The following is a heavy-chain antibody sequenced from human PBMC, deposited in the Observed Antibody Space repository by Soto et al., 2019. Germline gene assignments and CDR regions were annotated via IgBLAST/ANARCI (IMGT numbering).Heavy chain of an antibody. CDR2: IIPIFGTA. D-gene: IGHD3-22*01. Sequence: SVKLSCKASGGTFSSYAISWVRQAPGQGLEWMGGIIPIFGTANYAQKFQGRVTITADESTSTAYMELSSLRSEDTAVYYCARDRGLYYYDSSGYDTNWGAFDIWGQGTMVTVSS. V-gene: IGHV1-69*13. CDR3: ARDRGLYYYDSSGYDTNWGAFDI. J-gene: IGHJ3*02. CDR1: GGTFSSYA.